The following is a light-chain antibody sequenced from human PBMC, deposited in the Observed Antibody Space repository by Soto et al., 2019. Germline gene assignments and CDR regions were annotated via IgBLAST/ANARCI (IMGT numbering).Light chain of an antibody. CDR2: DVS. J-gene: IGLJ2*01. CDR3: CSYASTYTSV. V-gene: IGLV2-11*01. Sequence: QSALTQPRSVSGSPGQSVTISCTGTSSDVGGYNFVSWYQQFPGKAPKLIIYDVSKRPSGVPDRFSGSKSGTTASLTISGLQAEDEADYYCCSYASTYTSVFGGGTKLTVL. CDR1: SSDVGGYNF.